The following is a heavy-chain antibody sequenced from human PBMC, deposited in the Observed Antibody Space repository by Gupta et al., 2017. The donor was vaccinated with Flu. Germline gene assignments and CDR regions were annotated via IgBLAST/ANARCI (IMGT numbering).Heavy chain of an antibody. D-gene: IGHD3-16*01. CDR2: INPKNGGT. V-gene: IGHV1-2*02. CDR1: XXTXXXYY. J-gene: IGHJ4*02. CDR3: ARQGETGY. Sequence: QVRLXQSGAEVKKPGASLKVYCXAXXXTXXXYYIHWVRQAPGQGLEWIGWINPKNGGTNYAQKFQGRVTLTRDTPFSTAFMELISLKSDDTAVYYCARQGETGYWGQGTLVTVPS.